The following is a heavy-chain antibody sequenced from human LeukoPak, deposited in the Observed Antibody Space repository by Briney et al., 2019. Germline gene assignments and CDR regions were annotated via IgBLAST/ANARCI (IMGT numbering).Heavy chain of an antibody. V-gene: IGHV3-21*01. D-gene: IGHD3-22*01. CDR1: GITFSAYT. CDR2: ISGSGSYI. CDR3: ASDRSLIASLYYFDN. Sequence: GGSLRLSCAASGITFSAYTMNWVRQAPGKGLEWVSSISGSGSYIFYADSVKGRFTISRDNAKNSLYLQMNSLRAEDTAVYYCASDRSLIASLYYFDNWGQGTLVTVSP. J-gene: IGHJ4*02.